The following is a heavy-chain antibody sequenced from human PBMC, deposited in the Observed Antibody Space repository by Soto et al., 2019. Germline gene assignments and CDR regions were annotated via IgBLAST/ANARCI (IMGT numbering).Heavy chain of an antibody. D-gene: IGHD3-16*02. CDR3: AHLMITYGGLVAEDAFDF. Sequence: QITLKESGPALVTPTQTLTLTCTFSGFSLSVRTAGVAWIHQPPGKALEWLAVIYWDDDKRYSPSLTSRLSIAKDTSRNQVVLTMTNMDPVDTGTYYCAHLMITYGGLVAEDAFDFWGPGTMVAVSS. CDR2: IYWDDDK. V-gene: IGHV2-5*02. J-gene: IGHJ3*01. CDR1: GFSLSVRTAG.